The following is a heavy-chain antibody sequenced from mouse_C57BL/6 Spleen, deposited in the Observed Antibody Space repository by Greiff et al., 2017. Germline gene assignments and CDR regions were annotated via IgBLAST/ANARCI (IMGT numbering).Heavy chain of an antibody. CDR1: GYTFTSYW. V-gene: IGHV1-61*01. Sequence: QVQLQQSGAELVRPGSSVKLSCKASGYTFTSYWMDWVKQRPGQGLEWIGNIYPSDSETHYNQKFKDKATLTVDKSSSTAYMQLSSLTSEDSAVYYCARDHPWYFDVWGTGTTVTVSS. CDR3: ARDHPWYFDV. J-gene: IGHJ1*03. CDR2: IYPSDSET.